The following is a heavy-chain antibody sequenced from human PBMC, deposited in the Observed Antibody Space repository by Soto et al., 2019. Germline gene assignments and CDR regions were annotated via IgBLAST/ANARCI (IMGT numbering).Heavy chain of an antibody. CDR1: GGTFSSYA. CDR3: AALGGYFQCYHYGMDV. D-gene: IGHD2-15*01. J-gene: IGHJ6*02. Sequence: SVKVSCKASGGTFSSYAISWVRPAPGQGLEWMGGIIPIFGTANYAQKFQGRVTITADESTSTAYMELSSLRSEDTAVYYCAALGGYFQCYHYGMDVWGQGTTVTVSS. V-gene: IGHV1-69*13. CDR2: IIPIFGTA.